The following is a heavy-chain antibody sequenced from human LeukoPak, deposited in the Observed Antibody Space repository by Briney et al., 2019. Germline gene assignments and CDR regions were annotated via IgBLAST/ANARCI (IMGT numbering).Heavy chain of an antibody. CDR3: ARGRYYYYMDV. CDR2: IYYSGNT. V-gene: IGHV4-59*01. Sequence: SETLSLTCTVSGDSISSYYWSWIRQPPGKGLEWIGYIYYSGNTNYNPSLKSRVTISVDTPKNQFSLKVSSVTAADTAVYYCARGRYYYYMDVWGKGTTVTVSS. J-gene: IGHJ6*03. CDR1: GDSISSYY.